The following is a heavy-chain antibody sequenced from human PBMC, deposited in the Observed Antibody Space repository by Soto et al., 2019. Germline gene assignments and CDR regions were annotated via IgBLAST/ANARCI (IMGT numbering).Heavy chain of an antibody. CDR3: ASETGIVGVSGVDY. V-gene: IGHV4-39*01. J-gene: IGHJ4*02. D-gene: IGHD1-26*01. Sequence: QLQLQESGPGLVKPSETLSLTCTVSGGSISSSSYYWGWIRQPPGKGLEWIGSIYYSGSTYYNPSLKSRVTISVDTSKNQFSLKLSSVTAADTAVYYCASETGIVGVSGVDYWGQGTLVTVSS. CDR1: GGSISSSSYY. CDR2: IYYSGST.